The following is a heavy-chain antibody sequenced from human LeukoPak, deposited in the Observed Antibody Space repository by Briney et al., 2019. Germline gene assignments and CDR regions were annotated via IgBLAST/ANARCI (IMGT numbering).Heavy chain of an antibody. CDR1: GFTFDDYD. Sequence: PGGSLRLSCAASGFTFDDYDMHWVRQAPGKGLEWVSGISWNSGSIGYADSVKGRFTISRDTAKNSLYLQMNSLRAEDTALYYCAKESGWRGFDYWGQGTVVTVSS. V-gene: IGHV3-9*01. D-gene: IGHD6-19*01. CDR2: ISWNSGSI. CDR3: AKESGWRGFDY. J-gene: IGHJ4*02.